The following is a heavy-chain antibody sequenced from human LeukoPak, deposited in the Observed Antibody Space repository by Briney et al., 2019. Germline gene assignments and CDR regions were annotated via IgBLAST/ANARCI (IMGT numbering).Heavy chain of an antibody. D-gene: IGHD5-18*01. J-gene: IGHJ4*02. CDR1: GGSITSSY. CDR2: IYYSGST. V-gene: IGHV4-59*01. CDR3: VRPIRGYSFDYYEY. Sequence: SETLSLTCTVSGGSITSSYWSWIRQPPGKGLEWIGCIYYSGSTNYNPSLKSRVTMSVDTSKNQFSLKLTSVTAADTAVYYCVRPIRGYSFDYYEYWGQGTLVTVSS.